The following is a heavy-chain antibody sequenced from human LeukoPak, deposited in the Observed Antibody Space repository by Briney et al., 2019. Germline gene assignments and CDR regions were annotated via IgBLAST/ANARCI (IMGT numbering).Heavy chain of an antibody. CDR1: EFTFSSYG. D-gene: IGHD1-1*01. J-gene: IGHJ6*02. CDR2: ISYDGSNK. CDR3: AKDGPERRSYYYYGMDA. V-gene: IGHV3-30*18. Sequence: PGGSLRLSCAASEFTFSSYGMHWVRQAPGKGLEWVAVISYDGSNKYYADSVKGRFTISRDNSKNTLYLQMNSLRAEDTAVYYCAKDGPERRSYYYYGMDAWGQGTTVTVSS.